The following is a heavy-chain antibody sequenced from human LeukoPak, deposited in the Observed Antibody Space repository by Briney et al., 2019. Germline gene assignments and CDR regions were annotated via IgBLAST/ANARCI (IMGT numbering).Heavy chain of an antibody. CDR1: GFTFSSYG. CDR2: IRYDGSNK. D-gene: IGHD3-22*01. J-gene: IGHJ4*02. CDR3: ARDVRIYYYDSSPDY. V-gene: IGHV3-30*02. Sequence: GGSLRLSCAASGFTFSSYGMHWVRQAPGKGLEWVAFIRYDGSNKYYADSVKGRFTISRDNSKNTLYLQMNSLRAEDTAVYYCARDVRIYYYDSSPDYWGQGTLVTVSS.